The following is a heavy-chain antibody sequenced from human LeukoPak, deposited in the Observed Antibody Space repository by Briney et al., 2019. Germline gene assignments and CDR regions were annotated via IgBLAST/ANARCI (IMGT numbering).Heavy chain of an antibody. Sequence: GASLKISYEGSGSRFTSYWIGWVRPMPGKGLEWMGIIYPGDSDTRYSPSFQGQVTISADKSISTAYLQWSSLKASDTAMYYCARLPRVGAPIDYWGQGTLVTVSS. D-gene: IGHD1-26*01. CDR1: GSRFTSYW. CDR3: ARLPRVGAPIDY. V-gene: IGHV5-51*01. J-gene: IGHJ4*02. CDR2: IYPGDSDT.